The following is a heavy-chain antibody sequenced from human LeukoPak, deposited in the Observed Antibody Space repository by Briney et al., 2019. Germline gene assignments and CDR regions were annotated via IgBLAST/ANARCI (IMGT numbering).Heavy chain of an antibody. CDR3: ARDVDTAMVNFDY. D-gene: IGHD5-18*01. V-gene: IGHV4-38-2*02. J-gene: IGHJ4*02. CDR2: IYHSGST. Sequence: SETLSLTCTVSGYSISSGYYWGWIRQPPGKGLEWIGSIYHSGSTYYNPSLKSRVTISVDTSKNQFSLKLCSVTAADTAVYYCARDVDTAMVNFDYWGQGTLVTVSS. CDR1: GYSISSGYY.